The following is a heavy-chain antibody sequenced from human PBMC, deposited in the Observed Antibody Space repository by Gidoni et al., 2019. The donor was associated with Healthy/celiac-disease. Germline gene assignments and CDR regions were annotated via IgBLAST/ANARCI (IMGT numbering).Heavy chain of an antibody. CDR3: AKARNWGSVLYDY. D-gene: IGHD7-27*01. Sequence: EVQLLESGGGLVQPGGSLRLSCAASGFTFSSYALSWVRQAPGKGLEWVSAISGSGGSTYYADSVKGRFTISRDNSKNTLYLQMNSLRAEDTAVYYCAKARNWGSVLYDYWGQGTLVTVSS. CDR2: ISGSGGST. J-gene: IGHJ4*02. CDR1: GFTFSSYA. V-gene: IGHV3-23*01.